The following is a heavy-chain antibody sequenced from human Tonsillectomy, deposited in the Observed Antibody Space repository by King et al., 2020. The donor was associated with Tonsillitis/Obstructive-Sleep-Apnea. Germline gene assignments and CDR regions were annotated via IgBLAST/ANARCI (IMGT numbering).Heavy chain of an antibody. D-gene: IGHD2-15*01. CDR3: ARYSVRTIVEGYYMDA. CDR1: GFTFRDYW. CDR2: IKQDGSEK. V-gene: IGHV3-7*01. Sequence: VQLVESGGGLVQPGGSLRLTCAASGFTFRDYWMSWVRQAPGKGLEWVASIKQDGSEKHYVDFVKGRFTISRDNAKNSLYLQMNSLRAEDTAVYYCARYSVRTIVEGYYMDAWGKGITGTVSS. J-gene: IGHJ6*03.